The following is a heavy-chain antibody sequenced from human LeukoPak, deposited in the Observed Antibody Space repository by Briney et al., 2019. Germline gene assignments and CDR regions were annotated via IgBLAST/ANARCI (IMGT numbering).Heavy chain of an antibody. CDR1: GGSISGYY. V-gene: IGHV4-59*01. CDR3: ARGPWFGESPYYFDY. CDR2: IYYSGST. J-gene: IGHJ4*02. D-gene: IGHD3-10*01. Sequence: SETLSLTCTVSGGSISGYYWSWIRQPPGKGLEWIGYIYYSGSTYYNPSLKGRIAISVDTSKNQFSLKLSSVTAADMAMYYCARGPWFGESPYYFDYWGQGTLVTVSS.